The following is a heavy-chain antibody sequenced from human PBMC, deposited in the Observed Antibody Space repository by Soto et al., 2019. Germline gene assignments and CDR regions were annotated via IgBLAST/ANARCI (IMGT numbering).Heavy chain of an antibody. CDR3: TLYGDYLSFDY. J-gene: IGHJ4*02. V-gene: IGHV4-39*07. CDR2: IYYSGST. Sequence: SETLSLTCTVSGGSISSSSYYWGWIRQPPGKGLEWIGSIYYSGSTYYNPSLKSRVTISVDTSKNQFSLKLSSVTAADPAVYYCTLYGDYLSFDYWGQGTLVTVSS. CDR1: GGSISSSSYY. D-gene: IGHD4-17*01.